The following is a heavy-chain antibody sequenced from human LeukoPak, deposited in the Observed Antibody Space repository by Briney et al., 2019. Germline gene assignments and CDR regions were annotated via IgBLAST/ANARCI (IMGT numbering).Heavy chain of an antibody. CDR3: AKDRRIAAPGTAPFDN. D-gene: IGHD6-13*01. Sequence: GGSLRLSCAASGFTFSSYGMHWVRQAPGKGLEWVAFIRYDGSNKYYADSVKGRFTISRDNSKNTLDLQMNSLRPEDTAVYYCAKDRRIAAPGTAPFDNWGQGNLVTVSS. V-gene: IGHV3-30*02. CDR2: IRYDGSNK. J-gene: IGHJ4*02. CDR1: GFTFSSYG.